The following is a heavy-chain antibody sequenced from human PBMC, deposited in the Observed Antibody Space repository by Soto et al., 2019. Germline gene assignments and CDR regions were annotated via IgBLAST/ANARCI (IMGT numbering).Heavy chain of an antibody. CDR2: IYYSGST. D-gene: IGHD2-15*01. J-gene: IGHJ4*02. Sequence: SETLSLTCTVSGGSISSYYWSWIRQPPGKGLEWIGYIYYSGSTNYNPSLKSRVTISVDTSKNQFSLKLSSVTAADTAVYYCARLGYCSGGSCYPKTDYFDYWGQGTLVTVSS. CDR3: ARLGYCSGGSCYPKTDYFDY. V-gene: IGHV4-59*01. CDR1: GGSISSYY.